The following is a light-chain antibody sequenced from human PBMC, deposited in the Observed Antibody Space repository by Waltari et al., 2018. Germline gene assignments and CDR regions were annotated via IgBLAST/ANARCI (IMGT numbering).Light chain of an antibody. J-gene: IGKJ4*01. CDR3: QRYDSFPLS. CDR1: QNIERW. CDR2: ETS. Sequence: DIQMTQSPSTLSASVGDRVTITCRASQNIERWVAWYQQRPGKGPKLLIYETSTLEVGVPSRFIGSRSGTDFTLTISSLQPDDFSTYFCQRYDSFPLSFGGGTKVEIE. V-gene: IGKV1-5*03.